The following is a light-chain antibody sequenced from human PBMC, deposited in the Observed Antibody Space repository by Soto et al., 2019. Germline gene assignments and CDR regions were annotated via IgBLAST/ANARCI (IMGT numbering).Light chain of an antibody. Sequence: DIQMTQSHSTLSASVGDRVTITCRASQNIGTWLAWYHQNPGKAPKLLIYDASSLKSGVPSRVSGGGSGTEFTLTINSLQPDDFATYYCQQYNTYPYTFGQGTKLEIK. CDR3: QQYNTYPYT. CDR1: QNIGTW. V-gene: IGKV1-5*01. J-gene: IGKJ2*01. CDR2: DAS.